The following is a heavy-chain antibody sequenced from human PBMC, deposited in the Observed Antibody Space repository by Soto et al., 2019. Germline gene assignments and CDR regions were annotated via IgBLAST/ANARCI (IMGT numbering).Heavy chain of an antibody. V-gene: IGHV3-23*01. J-gene: IGHJ3*02. D-gene: IGHD6-19*01. CDR2: ISGSGGST. CDR3: AKGEVMAVAGPDAFDI. CDR1: GFTFSTYA. Sequence: EVQLLESGGGLVQPGGSLRLSCAASGFTFSTYAMSWVRQAPGKGLEWVSAISGSGGSTYYADSVKGRFTISRDNSKNTLYLQMNSLRAEDTAVYYCAKGEVMAVAGPDAFDIWGQGTMVTVSS.